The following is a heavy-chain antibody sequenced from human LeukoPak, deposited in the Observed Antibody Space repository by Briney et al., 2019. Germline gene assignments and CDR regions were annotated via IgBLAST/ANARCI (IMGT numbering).Heavy chain of an antibody. CDR1: GGSISSYY. Sequence: PSETLSLTCTVSGGSISSYYWSWIRQPPGKGLEWIGYIYYSGSTNYNPSLKSRVTISVDTSKNQFSLKLSSVTAADTAVYYCARVQGVIMTSDYWGQGTLVTVSS. CDR3: ARVQGVIMTSDY. CDR2: IYYSGST. D-gene: IGHD3-10*01. J-gene: IGHJ4*02. V-gene: IGHV4-59*01.